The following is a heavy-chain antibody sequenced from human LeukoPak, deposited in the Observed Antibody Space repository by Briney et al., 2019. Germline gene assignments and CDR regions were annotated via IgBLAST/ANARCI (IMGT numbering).Heavy chain of an antibody. CDR1: GGSISSYY. J-gene: IGHJ5*02. V-gene: IGHV4-59*01. CDR3: VRVYGNWFDP. Sequence: PSETLSLTCTVSGGSISSYYWSWIRQPPGKGLEWIGYIYYSGSTNYNPSLKSRVTISVDTSKNQFSLKLSSVTAADTAVYYCVRVYGNWFDPWGQGTLVTVSS. D-gene: IGHD4-17*01. CDR2: IYYSGST.